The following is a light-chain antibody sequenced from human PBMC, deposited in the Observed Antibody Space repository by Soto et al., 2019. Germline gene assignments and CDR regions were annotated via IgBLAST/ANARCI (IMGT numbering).Light chain of an antibody. CDR2: GNR. CDR1: SSNLGAGYD. J-gene: IGLJ2*01. Sequence: QSVLTQPPSVSGAPGQRVTISCTGNSSNLGAGYDVHWYQQLPGAAPKLVIFGNRNRPSGVPERFSGSKSGTSASLAITGLQAEDEADYYCSSYTSSSTLGVVFGGGTKLTVL. CDR3: SSYTSSSTLGVV. V-gene: IGLV1-40*01.